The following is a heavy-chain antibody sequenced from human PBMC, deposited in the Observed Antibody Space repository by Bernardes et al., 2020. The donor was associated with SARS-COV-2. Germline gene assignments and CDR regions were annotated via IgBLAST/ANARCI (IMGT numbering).Heavy chain of an antibody. D-gene: IGHD6-6*01. CDR3: AIEGASNVFDM. CDR1: GLTIGDYY. CDR2: ITTSTYT. Sequence: GGSLRLSRAVSGLTIGDYYMSWIRQAPGRGLEWVSYITTSTYTNYADSVRGRFTVSRDSAKNSLNLQMNSLRAEDTAVYYCAIEGASNVFDMWGQGTMVNDSS. V-gene: IGHV3-11*06. J-gene: IGHJ3*02.